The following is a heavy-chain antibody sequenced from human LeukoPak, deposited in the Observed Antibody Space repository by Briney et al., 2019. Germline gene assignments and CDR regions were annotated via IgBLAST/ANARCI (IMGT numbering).Heavy chain of an antibody. J-gene: IGHJ3*02. Sequence: GESLKISCKGSGYSFTSFWIGWVRQMPGKGLEWMGISYPGDSDTRYRPSCQGQVIISADMSTSTAYLQRSSLKASDTAMYNCARRMQLVAHDAFDIWGQGTMVTVSS. D-gene: IGHD6-6*01. CDR1: GYSFTSFW. CDR2: SYPGDSDT. V-gene: IGHV5-51*01. CDR3: ARRMQLVAHDAFDI.